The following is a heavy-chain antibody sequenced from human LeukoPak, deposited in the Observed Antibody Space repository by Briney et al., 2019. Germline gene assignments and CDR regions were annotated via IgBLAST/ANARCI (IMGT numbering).Heavy chain of an antibody. CDR2: IYHSGST. Sequence: PSETLSLTCTVFGASISSYYWSWIRQPPGKGLEWIGYIYHSGSTNYNPSLKSRVTISVDTSKNQFSLKLSSVTAADTAVYYCARGYCSSTSCYKLDYWGQGTLVTVSS. V-gene: IGHV4-59*12. CDR3: ARGYCSSTSCYKLDY. CDR1: GASISSYY. D-gene: IGHD2-2*02. J-gene: IGHJ4*02.